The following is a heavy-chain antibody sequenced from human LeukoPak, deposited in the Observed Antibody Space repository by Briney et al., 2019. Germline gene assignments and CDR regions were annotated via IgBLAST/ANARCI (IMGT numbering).Heavy chain of an antibody. Sequence: PGGSLRLSCAASGFAFNSYAMSWVRQAPGKGLEWVSAISGSGGSTYYADSVKGRFTISRDNSKNTLYLQMNSLRAEDTAVYYCARPPNYYYSSGYNYWGQGTLVSVSS. V-gene: IGHV3-23*01. CDR2: ISGSGGST. J-gene: IGHJ4*02. CDR1: GFAFNSYA. D-gene: IGHD3-22*01. CDR3: ARPPNYYYSSGYNY.